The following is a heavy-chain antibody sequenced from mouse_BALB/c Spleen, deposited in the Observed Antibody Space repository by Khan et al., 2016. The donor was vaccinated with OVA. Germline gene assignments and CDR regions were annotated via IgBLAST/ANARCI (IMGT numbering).Heavy chain of an antibody. Sequence: DVHLVESGGDLVEPGGSLKLSCAASGFTFSTYGMSWVRQTPDKRLEWVATISTGGHYTYYPDSVRGRFTISRDNAKNTLYLQMTSLKSEDTAMFYCARLAYYYDSEGFAYWGQGTLVTVSA. V-gene: IGHV5-6*01. J-gene: IGHJ3*01. D-gene: IGHD1-1*01. CDR3: ARLAYYYDSEGFAY. CDR2: ISTGGHYT. CDR1: GFTFSTYG.